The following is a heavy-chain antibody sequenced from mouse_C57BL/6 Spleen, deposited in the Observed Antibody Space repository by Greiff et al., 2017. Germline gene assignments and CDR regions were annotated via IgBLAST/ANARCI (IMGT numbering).Heavy chain of an antibody. CDR2: IDPSVSYT. J-gene: IGHJ2*01. Sequence: VQLQQPGAELVMPGASVTLSCKASGYTFTSYWMHWVKQRPGQGLEWIGEIDPSVSYTNYNQKFKGKSTLTVDKSSSTAYMQLSSLTSEDSAVYYCARAIYYGSSFDYWGQGTTLTVSS. CDR3: ARAIYYGSSFDY. V-gene: IGHV1-69*01. D-gene: IGHD1-1*01. CDR1: GYTFTSYW.